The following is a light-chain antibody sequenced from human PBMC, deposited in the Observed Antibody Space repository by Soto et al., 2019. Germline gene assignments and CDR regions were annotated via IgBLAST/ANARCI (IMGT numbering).Light chain of an antibody. CDR3: QHLDSFPLA. CDR2: AAS. CDR1: QSISSH. Sequence: DIQLTQSPSFLSASVGDRVTITCRASQSISSHVAWYRQKSGKAPMLLIYAASTLQSGVPSRFSGSGSGTEFTLPISSLHPEDFATYYCQHLDSFPLAFGGGTTVEI. J-gene: IGKJ4*01. V-gene: IGKV1-9*01.